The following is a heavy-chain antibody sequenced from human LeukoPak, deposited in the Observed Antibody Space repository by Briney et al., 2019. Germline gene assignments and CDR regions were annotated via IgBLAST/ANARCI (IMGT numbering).Heavy chain of an antibody. CDR1: GYTFTSYD. CDR3: ARGRAVAGYNWFDP. Sequence: ASVKVSCKASGYTFTSYDITWVRQATGQGLEWMGWMNPNSGNTGYAQKFQGRVTMNRNTSISTAYMELSSLRSEDTAVYYCARGRAVAGYNWFDPWGQGTLITVSS. D-gene: IGHD6-19*01. CDR2: MNPNSGNT. V-gene: IGHV1-8*01. J-gene: IGHJ5*02.